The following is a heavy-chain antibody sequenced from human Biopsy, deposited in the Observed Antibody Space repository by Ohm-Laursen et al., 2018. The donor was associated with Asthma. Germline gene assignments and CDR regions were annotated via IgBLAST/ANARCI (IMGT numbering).Heavy chain of an antibody. D-gene: IGHD6-19*01. CDR1: GASIKTDDHY. CDR3: ARASVAASSNWFDP. Sequence: PSQTLSLTCTVSGASIKTDDHYWSWLRQPPGKGLEWFGFIHYSGSTSYNPSLKGGVTISVDTSKNQFSLKLSSVTAADTAVYYCARASVAASSNWFDPWGQGILVTVSS. CDR2: IHYSGST. V-gene: IGHV4-30-4*01. J-gene: IGHJ5*02.